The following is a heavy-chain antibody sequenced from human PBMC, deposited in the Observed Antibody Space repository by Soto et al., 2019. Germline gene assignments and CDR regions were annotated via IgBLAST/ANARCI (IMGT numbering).Heavy chain of an antibody. CDR3: ARGVVGYCSSTSCYGGYYYYYYYMDV. CDR2: IYYSGST. J-gene: IGHJ6*03. Sequence: SETLSLTCTVSGGSISSYYWSWIRQPPGKGLEGVGYIYYSGSTNYNPSLKSRVTISVDTSKNQFSLKLRSVTAADTAVYYCARGVVGYCSSTSCYGGYYYYYYYMDVWGKGTTVTVSS. V-gene: IGHV4-59*01. D-gene: IGHD2-2*01. CDR1: GGSISSYY.